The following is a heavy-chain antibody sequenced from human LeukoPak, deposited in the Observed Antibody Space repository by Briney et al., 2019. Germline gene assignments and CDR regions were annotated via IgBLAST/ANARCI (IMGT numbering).Heavy chain of an antibody. CDR1: GFTFSNYW. V-gene: IGHV3-7*01. J-gene: IGHJ6*03. D-gene: IGHD3-22*01. CDR3: ARDRNYYDSSGYLWDYYMDV. CDR2: IKQDGNKK. Sequence: GGSLRLSCAASGFTFSNYWMSWVRQAPGKGLEWVANIKQDGNKKNYVDSVKGRFAISKDNAKNSLYLQMNSLRAEDTAVYYCARDRNYYDSSGYLWDYYMDVWGKGTTVTVSS.